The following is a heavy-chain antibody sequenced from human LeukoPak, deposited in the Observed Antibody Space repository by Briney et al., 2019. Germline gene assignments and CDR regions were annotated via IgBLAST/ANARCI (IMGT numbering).Heavy chain of an antibody. CDR1: GFTFSSYE. Sequence: GSLRLSCAASGFTFSSYEMNWVRQAPGKGLEWVSYISSSGSSIYYADSVKGRFTISRDNAKNSLYLQMNSLRAEDTAVYYCARDRSRFGELSVFDIWGQGTMVTVSS. CDR3: ARDRSRFGELSVFDI. D-gene: IGHD3-10*01. V-gene: IGHV3-48*03. CDR2: ISSSGSSI. J-gene: IGHJ3*02.